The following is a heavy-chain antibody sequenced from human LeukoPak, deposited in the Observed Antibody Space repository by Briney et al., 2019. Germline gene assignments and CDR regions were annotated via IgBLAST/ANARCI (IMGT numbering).Heavy chain of an antibody. CDR3: ARDRPSVTDAFDI. Sequence: GGSLRLSCAASGFTFSSNYMSWVRRAPGQGVVWVSVIYSGGSTYYTDSVKGRFTISRDNSKNTLYLQMNSLRAEDTAVYYCARDRPSVTDAFDIWGQGTMVTVSS. CDR1: GFTFSSNY. J-gene: IGHJ3*02. V-gene: IGHV3-53*01. CDR2: IYSGGST. D-gene: IGHD4-23*01.